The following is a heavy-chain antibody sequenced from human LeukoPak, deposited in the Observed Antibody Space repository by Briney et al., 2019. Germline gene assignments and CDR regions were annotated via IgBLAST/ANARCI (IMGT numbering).Heavy chain of an antibody. D-gene: IGHD2-2*03. CDR2: ISSASSTI. J-gene: IGHJ4*02. CDR3: ARSEYTPYGFFDS. CDR1: GFTFSSYS. V-gene: IGHV3-48*04. Sequence: PGGSLRLSCAASGFTFSSYSMNWVRQAPGKGLEWVSYISSASSTIYYAVSVKGRFTISRDNTKNSLYLQMNSLRAEDTAVYYCARSEYTPYGFFDSWGQGTLVTASS.